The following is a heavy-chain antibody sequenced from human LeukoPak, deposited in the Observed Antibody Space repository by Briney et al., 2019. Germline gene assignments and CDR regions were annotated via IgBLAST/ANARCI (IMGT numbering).Heavy chain of an antibody. CDR1: GYSISSGYY. V-gene: IGHV4-38-2*02. CDR2: IYHSGST. CDR3: ASETSGAFDI. J-gene: IGHJ3*02. Sequence: PSETLSLTCTVSGYSISSGYYWGWIRQPPGKGLEWIGSIYHSGSTYYNPSLKSRVTISVDTSKNQFSLKLSSVTAADTAVYYCASETSGAFDIWGQGTMVTVSS.